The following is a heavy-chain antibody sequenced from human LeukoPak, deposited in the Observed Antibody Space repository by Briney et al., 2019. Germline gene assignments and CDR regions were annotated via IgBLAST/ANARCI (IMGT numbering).Heavy chain of an antibody. Sequence: GASVKVSCKASGYTFTSYGISWVRQAPGQGLEWMGWINPNNGATNFTQKFQGRVTMTRDTSISTAYMELSSLTSDDTAVYYCARAGSYRYADYWGQGTVVTVSS. CDR3: ARAGSYRYADY. D-gene: IGHD3-16*02. CDR1: GYTFTSYG. J-gene: IGHJ4*02. CDR2: INPNNGAT. V-gene: IGHV1-2*02.